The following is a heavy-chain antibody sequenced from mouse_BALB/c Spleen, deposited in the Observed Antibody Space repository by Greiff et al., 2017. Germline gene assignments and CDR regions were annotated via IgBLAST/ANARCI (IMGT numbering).Heavy chain of an antibody. J-gene: IGHJ3*01. Sequence: QVHVKQSGAELVRPGASVTLSCKASGYTFTDYEMHWVKQTPVHGLEWIGAIDPETGGTAYNQKFKGKATLTADKSSSTAYMELRSLTSEDSAVYYCTRRDYGSSYGFAYWGQGTLVTVSA. CDR2: IDPETGGT. V-gene: IGHV1-15*01. CDR1: GYTFTDYE. CDR3: TRRDYGSSYGFAY. D-gene: IGHD1-1*01.